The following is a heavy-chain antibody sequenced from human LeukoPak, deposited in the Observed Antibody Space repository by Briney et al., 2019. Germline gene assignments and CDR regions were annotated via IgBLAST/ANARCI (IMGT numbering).Heavy chain of an antibody. CDR3: ARARLLWFGELGDY. V-gene: IGHV1-46*01. CDR1: GYNATSIY. Sequence: ASVKVSCKASGYNATSIYMHWVRQAPGQGLEWMGVINPSGDNSFYAQKFQGRVTMTRDTSTSTVYMELSSLRSEDTAVYYCARARLLWFGELGDYWGQGILVTVSS. D-gene: IGHD3-10*01. CDR2: INPSGDNS. J-gene: IGHJ4*02.